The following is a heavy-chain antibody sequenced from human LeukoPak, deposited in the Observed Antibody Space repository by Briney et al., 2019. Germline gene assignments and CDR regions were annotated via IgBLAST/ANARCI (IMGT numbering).Heavy chain of an antibody. V-gene: IGHV4-59*08. Sequence: PSETLSLTCTVSGGSISTYYWSWIRQPPGKGLEWIGYIHYSGTTNYNPSHKNRVTISLDTSKNQFSLNLGSVTAADTAVYFCARMGGYSGYATHWGQGTLVTVSS. CDR2: IHYSGTT. J-gene: IGHJ4*02. CDR3: ARMGGYSGYATH. D-gene: IGHD5-12*01. CDR1: GGSISTYY.